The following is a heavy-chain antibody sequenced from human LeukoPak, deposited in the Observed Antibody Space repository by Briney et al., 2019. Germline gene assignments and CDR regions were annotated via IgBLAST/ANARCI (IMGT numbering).Heavy chain of an antibody. Sequence: PSETLSLTCTVSGGSISSSSYYWGWIRQPPGKGLEWIGSIYYSGSTYYNPSLKSRVTISVGTSKNQFSLKLSSVTAADTAVYYCARGTPGRYDFWSGYSVWGQGTLVTVSS. CDR1: GGSISSSSYY. CDR2: IYYSGST. D-gene: IGHD3-3*01. V-gene: IGHV4-39*07. J-gene: IGHJ4*02. CDR3: ARGTPGRYDFWSGYSV.